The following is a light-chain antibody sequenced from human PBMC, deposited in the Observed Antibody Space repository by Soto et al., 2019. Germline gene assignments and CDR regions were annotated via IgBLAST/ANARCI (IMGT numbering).Light chain of an antibody. CDR1: QGIRND. CDR2: AAS. CDR3: LQDNSYQST. V-gene: IGKV1-6*01. Sequence: AVQMTQSPSSLSASVGDRVTITCRASQGIRNDLGWYQQKSGKAPKVLIYAASTLQSGVPPRLSGSGSGTDFTLTISSQQPEDFATYYCLQDNSYQSTFGQGTQVEIK. J-gene: IGKJ1*01.